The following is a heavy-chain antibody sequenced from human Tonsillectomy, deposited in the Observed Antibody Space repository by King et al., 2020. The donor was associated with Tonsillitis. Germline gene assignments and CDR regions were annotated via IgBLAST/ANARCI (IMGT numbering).Heavy chain of an antibody. J-gene: IGHJ4*02. Sequence: SWVRQAPGKGLEWVSVIYSGGSTYYTDSVKGRFTISRDNSKNTLYLQIKSLRAEDTAWYYCVRDCEGYCSGGSCYVGEDFCYWGKGTLVTVSS. V-gene: IGHV3-66*01. CDR3: VRDCEGYCSGGSCYVGEDFCY. D-gene: IGHD2-15*01. CDR2: IYSGGST.